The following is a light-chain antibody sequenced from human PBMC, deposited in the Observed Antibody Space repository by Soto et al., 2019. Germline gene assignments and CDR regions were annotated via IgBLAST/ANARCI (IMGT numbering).Light chain of an antibody. CDR3: AAWDDRLNAVV. J-gene: IGLJ2*01. V-gene: IGLV1-44*01. CDR1: SSNIGSHT. CDR2: RTN. Sequence: QSVLTQPSSASGTPGQSVNISCSGTSSNIGSHTVNWYQQIPGKAPQLFIFRTNERPSGVPDRFSGSKSVTSATLAISGLHSDDEADYYCAAWDDRLNAVVFGGATKVTVL.